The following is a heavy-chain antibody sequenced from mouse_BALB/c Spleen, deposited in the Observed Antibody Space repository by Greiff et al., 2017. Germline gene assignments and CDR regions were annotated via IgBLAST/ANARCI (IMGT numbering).Heavy chain of an antibody. CDR2: INPGSGGT. V-gene: IGHV1-54*03. CDR3: ARGVYYRYDVNGSFDY. D-gene: IGHD2-14*01. J-gene: IGHJ2*01. Sequence: QVQLQQSGAELVRPGTSVKVSCKASGYAFTNYLIEWVKQRPGQGLEWIGVINPGSGGTTYNEKVKGKATLTADKSSSTAYMQLSSLTSDDSAVYFCARGVYYRYDVNGSFDYGGQGTTLTVSS. CDR1: GYAFTNYL.